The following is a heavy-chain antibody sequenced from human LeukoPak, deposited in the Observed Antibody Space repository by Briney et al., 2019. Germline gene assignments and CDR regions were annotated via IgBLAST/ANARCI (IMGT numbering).Heavy chain of an antibody. Sequence: SETLSLTCSVSGGSISGYYWSWIRQPAGKGLEWIGRIYSSGTITYNPSLQSRVTMSVDTSKNEFSLKRSSVTAADTAVYYCTRDSGTTGEVKFDPWGQGTLVAVSS. CDR1: GGSISGYY. CDR2: IYSSGTI. D-gene: IGHD3-10*01. V-gene: IGHV4-4*07. CDR3: TRDSGTTGEVKFDP. J-gene: IGHJ5*02.